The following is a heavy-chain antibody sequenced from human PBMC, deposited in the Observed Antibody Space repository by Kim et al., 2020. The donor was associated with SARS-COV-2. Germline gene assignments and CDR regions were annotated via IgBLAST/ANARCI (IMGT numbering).Heavy chain of an antibody. Sequence: KFQGRVTITRDTSASTAYMELSSLRSEDTAVYYCARDRTAAGSYDAFDIWGQGTMVTVSS. D-gene: IGHD6-13*01. J-gene: IGHJ3*02. CDR3: ARDRTAAGSYDAFDI. V-gene: IGHV1-3*01.